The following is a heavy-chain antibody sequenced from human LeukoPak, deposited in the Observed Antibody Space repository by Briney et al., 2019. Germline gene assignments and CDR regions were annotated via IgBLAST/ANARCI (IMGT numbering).Heavy chain of an antibody. CDR2: IKQDGSEK. V-gene: IGHV3-7*01. D-gene: IGHD3-16*01. CDR3: ARVGAFGGANFDY. CDR1: GFTFSSYW. J-gene: IGHJ4*02. Sequence: GGSLRLSCAASGFTFSSYWMSWVRQAPGKGLEWVANIKQDGSEKYYVDSVKGRFTISRDNAKNSLYLQMNSLRAEDTAAYYCARVGAFGGANFDYWGQGTLVTVSS.